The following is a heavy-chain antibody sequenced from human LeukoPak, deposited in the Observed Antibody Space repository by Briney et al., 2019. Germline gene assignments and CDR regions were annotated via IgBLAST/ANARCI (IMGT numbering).Heavy chain of an antibody. J-gene: IGHJ4*02. CDR2: INPNSGGT. CDR3: AREVGGYSYGRPFDY. CDR1: GYTFTGYY. Sequence: ASVKVSYKASGYTFTGYYMHWVRQAPGQGLEWMGWINPNSGGTNYAQKFQGRVTMTRDTSISTAYMELSRLRSDDTAVYYCAREVGGYSYGRPFDYWGQGTLVTVSS. V-gene: IGHV1-2*02. D-gene: IGHD5-18*01.